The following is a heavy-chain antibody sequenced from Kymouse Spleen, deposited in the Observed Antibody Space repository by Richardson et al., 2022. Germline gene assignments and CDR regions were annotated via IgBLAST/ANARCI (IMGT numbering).Heavy chain of an antibody. V-gene: IGHV3-15*01. CDR3: TTERKYSGYDPYFDY. D-gene: IGHD5-12*01. CDR1: GFTFSNAW. Sequence: EVQLVESGGGLVKPGGSLRLSCAASGFTFSNAWMSWVRQAPGKGLEWVGRIKSKTDGGTTDYAAPVKGRFTISRDDSKNTLYLQMNSLKTEDTAVYYCTTERKYSGYDPYFDYWGQGTLVTVSS. CDR2: IKSKTDGGTT. J-gene: IGHJ4*02.